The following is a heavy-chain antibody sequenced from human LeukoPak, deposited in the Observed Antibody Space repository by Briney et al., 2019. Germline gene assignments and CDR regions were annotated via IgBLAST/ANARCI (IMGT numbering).Heavy chain of an antibody. J-gene: IGHJ4*02. D-gene: IGHD3-16*01. CDR3: AKVTVCYGCYFDY. Sequence: GGSLRLSCAASGYTFSSHGMTWVRQAPGKGLVWVSTINGAGDNTNYAETVKGRFTISRDNSKNTVYLQMNSLRAEDTAIYYCAKVTVCYGCYFDYWGQGTLVTVSS. CDR1: GYTFSSHG. V-gene: IGHV3-23*01. CDR2: INGAGDNT.